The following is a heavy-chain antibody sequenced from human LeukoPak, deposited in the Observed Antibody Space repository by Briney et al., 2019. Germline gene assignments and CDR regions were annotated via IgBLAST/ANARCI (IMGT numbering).Heavy chain of an antibody. CDR3: ARVGIFGVVTLFDY. D-gene: IGHD3-3*01. Sequence: GGSLRLSCAASGFTFSSYSMNWVRQAPGKGLEWVSSISSSSSYIYYADSVKGRFTISRDNAKNSLYLQMNSLRAEDTAVYYCARVGIFGVVTLFDYWGQGTLVIVSS. CDR2: ISSSSSYI. CDR1: GFTFSSYS. J-gene: IGHJ4*02. V-gene: IGHV3-21*01.